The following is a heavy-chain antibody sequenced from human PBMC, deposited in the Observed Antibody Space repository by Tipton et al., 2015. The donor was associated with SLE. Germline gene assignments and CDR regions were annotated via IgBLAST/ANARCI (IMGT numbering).Heavy chain of an antibody. CDR1: GGSISSYY. CDR3: AREGGDRPRGGFDL. Sequence: TLSLTCTVSGGSISSYYWSWIRQPPGKGLEWIGYIYYSGSTNYNPSLKSRVTISVDTSKNQFSLKLSSVTAADTAVYYCAREGGDRPRGGFDLWGRGALVTVSS. CDR2: IYYSGST. J-gene: IGHJ2*01. V-gene: IGHV4-59*12. D-gene: IGHD2-21*01.